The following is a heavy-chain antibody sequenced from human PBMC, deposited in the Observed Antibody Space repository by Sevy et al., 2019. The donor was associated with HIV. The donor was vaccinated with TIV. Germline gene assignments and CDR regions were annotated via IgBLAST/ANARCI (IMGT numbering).Heavy chain of an antibody. V-gene: IGHV1-18*01. CDR3: ARGSSSWYDY. CDR2: MSPYNGNK. Sequence: ASVKVSCKASGYTFTTYNIVWVRQAPGQGIEWLAWMSPYNGNKNYAKRVQGRVTMTTDTFTDTAFLELRSLKFDDTAVYYCARGSSSWYDYWGQGTLVTVSS. J-gene: IGHJ4*02. D-gene: IGHD2-2*01. CDR1: GYTFTTYN.